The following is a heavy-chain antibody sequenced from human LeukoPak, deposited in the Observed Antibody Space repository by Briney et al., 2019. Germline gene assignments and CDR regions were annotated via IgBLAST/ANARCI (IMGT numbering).Heavy chain of an antibody. CDR2: IYYSGST. CDR3: ARDLGAAAPRY. Sequence: WVRQPPGKGLEWIGSIYYSGSTYYNPSLKSRVTISVDTSKIQFSLKLSSVTAADTAVYYCARDLGAAAPRYWGQGTLVTVSS. J-gene: IGHJ4*02. D-gene: IGHD6-13*01. V-gene: IGHV4-39*07.